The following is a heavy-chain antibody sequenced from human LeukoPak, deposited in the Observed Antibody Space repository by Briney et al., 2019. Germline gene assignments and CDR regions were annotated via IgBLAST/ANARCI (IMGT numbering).Heavy chain of an antibody. CDR2: IDWVDDK. CDR3: ARIQKSRYDILTGLRYYYGMDV. CDR1: GFSLSTSGMC. J-gene: IGHJ6*04. V-gene: IGHV2-70*01. Sequence: SVPTLVNPAQTLTLTCTFSGFSLSTSGMCVSWIRQPPGKALEWLALIDWVDDKYYSTSLETRLTISKDTSKNQVVLTMTNMDPVDTATYYFARIQKSRYDILTGLRYYYGMDVWGKGTTVTVSS. D-gene: IGHD3-9*01.